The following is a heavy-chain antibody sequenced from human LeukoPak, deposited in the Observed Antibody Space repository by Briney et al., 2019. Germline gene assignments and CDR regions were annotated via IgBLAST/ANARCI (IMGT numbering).Heavy chain of an antibody. CDR2: INWNGGST. CDR1: GFTFDDYG. Sequence: GGSLRLSCAASGFTFDDYGMSWVRQAPGKGLEWVSGINWNGGSTGYADSVKGRFTISRDNAKNSLYLQMNSLRAEDTALYHCARGGIAAAGTGPWNWYFDLWGRGTLVTVSS. CDR3: ARGGIAAAGTGPWNWYFDL. D-gene: IGHD6-13*01. J-gene: IGHJ2*01. V-gene: IGHV3-20*01.